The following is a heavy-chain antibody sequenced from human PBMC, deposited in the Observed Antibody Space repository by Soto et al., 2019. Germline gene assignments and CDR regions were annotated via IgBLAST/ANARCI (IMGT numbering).Heavy chain of an antibody. V-gene: IGHV2-5*02. D-gene: IGHD3-3*01. CDR3: AHRVLRTVFGLVTTTAIYFDF. Sequence: QITLNESGPTQVNPRQTLTLTCTFSGFSLTTSGVGVGWIRQSPRKAPEWLALIYWDDDKRYSPSLKSTLTITKDTSKNQVVLTMADLDPADTATYYCAHRVLRTVFGLVTTTAIYFDFWGQGTPVAVSS. CDR2: IYWDDDK. CDR1: GFSLTTSGVG. J-gene: IGHJ4*02.